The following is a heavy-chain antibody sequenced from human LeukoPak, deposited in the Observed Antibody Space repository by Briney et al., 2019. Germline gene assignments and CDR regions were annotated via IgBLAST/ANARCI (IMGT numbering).Heavy chain of an antibody. Sequence: GGSLRLSCAASGFTFSRYWMSWVRQAPGKGLEWVANINQDGREKYYVDSVKGRFTISRDSAKNSLYLQMNSLRAEDTAVYFCARGDKFSGDYWGQGTLVTVPS. J-gene: IGHJ4*02. CDR3: ARGDKFSGDY. CDR2: INQDGREK. D-gene: IGHD2-15*01. CDR1: GFTFSRYW. V-gene: IGHV3-7*04.